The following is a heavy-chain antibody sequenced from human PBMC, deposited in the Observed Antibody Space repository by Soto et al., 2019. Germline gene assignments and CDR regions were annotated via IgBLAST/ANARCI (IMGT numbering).Heavy chain of an antibody. J-gene: IGHJ5*02. Sequence: ASVTVSCRASGYAFRTSDISWLRQGGGQGLEWMGWMNPNSGNGGYAQKFQGRVTMTRDTSTSTAYMELSSLTSDDTAIYYCARMATSGTLNWFDPWGQGTLVTVSS. V-gene: IGHV1-8*01. CDR1: GYAFRTSD. CDR3: ARMATSGTLNWFDP. CDR2: MNPNSGNG.